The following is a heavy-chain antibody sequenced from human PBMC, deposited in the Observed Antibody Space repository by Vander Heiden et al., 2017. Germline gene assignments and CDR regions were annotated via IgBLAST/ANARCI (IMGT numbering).Heavy chain of an antibody. Sequence: EVQLLESGGGLVQPGGSLRLSCAASGFTFSSYAMSWVRQAPGKGLEWVSVISAGGSGTNYVDSVKGRFTISRDNSKNTLYLQMNSRRAEDTAAYYCARATGYSRGWGDYWGQGTLVTVSS. CDR2: ISAGGSGT. CDR3: ARATGYSRGWGDY. J-gene: IGHJ4*02. V-gene: IGHV3-23*01. D-gene: IGHD6-19*01. CDR1: GFTFSSYA.